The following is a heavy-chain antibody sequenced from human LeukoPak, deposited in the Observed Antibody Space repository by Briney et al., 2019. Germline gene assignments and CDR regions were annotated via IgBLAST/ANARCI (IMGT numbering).Heavy chain of an antibody. CDR3: ARGGQWLAHDAFDI. CDR2: ISSSSSYI. CDR1: GFTFSSYS. D-gene: IGHD6-19*01. Sequence: PGGSLRLSCAASGFTFSSYSMTWVRQAPGKGLEWVSSISSSSSYIYYADSVKGRFTISRDNAKNSLYLQMNSLRAEDTAVYYCARGGQWLAHDAFDIWGQGTMVTVSS. J-gene: IGHJ3*02. V-gene: IGHV3-21*01.